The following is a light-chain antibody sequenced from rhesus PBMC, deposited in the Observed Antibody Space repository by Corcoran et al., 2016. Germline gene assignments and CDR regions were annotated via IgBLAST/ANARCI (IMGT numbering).Light chain of an antibody. V-gene: IGKV3-40*03. Sequence: EIVMTQSPATLSLSPGETATLSCRASESVGRYLAWSRQKPGPAPTLLVHSASFRATGIPDRFSGSGARTEFTLTISSLETEDVGVYHCQQYNDLLWTFGQGTKVEIK. CDR1: ESVGRY. CDR2: SAS. CDR3: QQYNDLLWT. J-gene: IGKJ1*01.